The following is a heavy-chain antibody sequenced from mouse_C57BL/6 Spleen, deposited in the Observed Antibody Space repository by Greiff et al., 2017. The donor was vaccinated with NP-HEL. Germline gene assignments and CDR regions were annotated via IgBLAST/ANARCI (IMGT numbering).Heavy chain of an antibody. V-gene: IGHV4-1*01. CDR1: GVDFSRYW. Sequence: CAASGVDFSRYWMSWVRRAPGKGLEWIGEINPDSSTINYAPSLKDKFIISRDNAKNTLYLQMSKVRSEDTALYYCARPDYYGSGFAYWGQGTLVTVSA. D-gene: IGHD1-1*01. J-gene: IGHJ3*01. CDR3: ARPDYYGSGFAY. CDR2: INPDSSTI.